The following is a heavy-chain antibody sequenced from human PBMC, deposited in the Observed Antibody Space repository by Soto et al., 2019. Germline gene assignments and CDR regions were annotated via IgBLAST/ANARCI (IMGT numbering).Heavy chain of an antibody. CDR3: AHRESDREAY. Sequence: QITLRESGPPLVKPTQTLTLTCTFSGFSLSTGGVGVCWIRQPPGKALEWLALIYWDDDKRYNPSLQRRLTITKDTSKNQVVLTMTNMDPVDTATYYCAHRESDREAYWGQGTLVTVSS. CDR1: GFSLSTGGVG. V-gene: IGHV2-5*02. J-gene: IGHJ4*02. D-gene: IGHD3-10*01. CDR2: IYWDDDK.